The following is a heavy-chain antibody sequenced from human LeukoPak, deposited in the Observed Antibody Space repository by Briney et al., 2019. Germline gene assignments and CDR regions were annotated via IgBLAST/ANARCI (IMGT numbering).Heavy chain of an antibody. V-gene: IGHV3-48*03. CDR3: ARRAGAYSHPYDY. Sequence: GGSLRLSCAASGFTFSSYEMNWVRQAPGKGLEWVSYISGSGRTIYYADSVKGRFTISRDNSKNTLYLQMNSLRAEDTAVYYCARRAGAYSHPYDYWGQGTLVTVSS. J-gene: IGHJ4*02. CDR2: ISGSGRTI. D-gene: IGHD4/OR15-4a*01. CDR1: GFTFSSYE.